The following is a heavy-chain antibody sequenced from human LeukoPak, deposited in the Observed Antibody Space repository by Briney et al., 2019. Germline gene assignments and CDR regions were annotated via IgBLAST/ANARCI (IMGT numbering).Heavy chain of an antibody. Sequence: SETLSLTCTVSGASISDRNYYWGWIRQPPGKGLELIGHIYYRGSACYNPSLKSRVTISIDASKNQFSLKLSSVTAADTAVYYCARVNDYGDYYDYWGQGTLVTVSS. CDR2: IYYRGSA. V-gene: IGHV4-39*07. J-gene: IGHJ4*02. D-gene: IGHD4-17*01. CDR1: GASISDRNYY. CDR3: ARVNDYGDYYDY.